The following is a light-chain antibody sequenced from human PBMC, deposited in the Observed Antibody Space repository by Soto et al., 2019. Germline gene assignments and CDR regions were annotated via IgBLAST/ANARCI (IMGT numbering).Light chain of an antibody. CDR1: QGIRNE. CDR2: AAS. Sequence: AIPMTQSPSSLSASVGDRVTITCRASQGIRNELGWYQQKPGKAPNLLIYAASTLQSGVPSRFSGSGSGTDFTLTISSLQPEDFATYFCLHDYNYPVTFGQGTRVEIK. J-gene: IGKJ1*01. V-gene: IGKV1-6*01. CDR3: LHDYNYPVT.